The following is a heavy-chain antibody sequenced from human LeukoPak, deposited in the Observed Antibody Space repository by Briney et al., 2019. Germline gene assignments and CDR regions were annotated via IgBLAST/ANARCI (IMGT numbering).Heavy chain of an antibody. Sequence: GGSLRLSCAASGFTFSRHGMNWVRQAPGKGLEWVSYISSSSSTIYYGDSVKGRFTISRDNSKNTLYLQMNSLRAEDTAVYYCASTHLGYCSSASCQNDYWGQGTLVTVSS. V-gene: IGHV3-48*01. CDR1: GFTFSRHG. J-gene: IGHJ4*02. CDR2: ISSSSSTI. D-gene: IGHD2-2*01. CDR3: ASTHLGYCSSASCQNDY.